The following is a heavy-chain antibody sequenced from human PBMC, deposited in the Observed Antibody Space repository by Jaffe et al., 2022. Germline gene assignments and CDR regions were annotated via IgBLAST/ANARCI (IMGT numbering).Heavy chain of an antibody. CDR2: INPSGGST. V-gene: IGHV1-46*03. D-gene: IGHD6-19*01. CDR3: AREYDSSGWSTANWFDP. CDR1: GYTFTSYY. Sequence: QVQLVQSGAEVKKPGASVKVSCKASGYTFTSYYMHWVRQAPGQGLEWMGIINPSGGSTSYAQKFQGRVTMTRDTSTSTVYMELSSLRSEDTAVYYCAREYDSSGWSTANWFDPWGQGTLVTVSS. J-gene: IGHJ5*02.